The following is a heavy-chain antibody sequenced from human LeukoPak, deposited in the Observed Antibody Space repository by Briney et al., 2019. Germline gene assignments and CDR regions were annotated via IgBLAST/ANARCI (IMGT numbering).Heavy chain of an antibody. J-gene: IGHJ4*02. CDR2: IGTAGDT. V-gene: IGHV3-13*01. D-gene: IGHD3-22*01. Sequence: GGSLRLSCAASGFTFSSYDMHWVRQATGKGLEWVSAIGTAGDTYYPGSVKGRFTISRENAKNSLYLQMNSLRAGDTAVYYCARARRGYDSSGFDYWGQGTLVTVSS. CDR1: GFTFSSYD. CDR3: ARARRGYDSSGFDY.